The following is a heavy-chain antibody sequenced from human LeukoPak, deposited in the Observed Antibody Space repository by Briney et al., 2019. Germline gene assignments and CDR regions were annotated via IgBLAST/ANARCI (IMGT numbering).Heavy chain of an antibody. CDR1: GITLSNYG. Sequence: GGSLRLSCAVSGITLSNYGMSWVRHAPGKGLEWVSLISGDGGSTYYADSVKGRFTVSRDHSKNSLYLQMNSLRTEDTALYYCAKAGWDCSSTSCYEEFDYWGQGTLVTVSS. CDR2: ISGDGGST. D-gene: IGHD2-2*01. J-gene: IGHJ4*02. V-gene: IGHV3-43*02. CDR3: AKAGWDCSSTSCYEEFDY.